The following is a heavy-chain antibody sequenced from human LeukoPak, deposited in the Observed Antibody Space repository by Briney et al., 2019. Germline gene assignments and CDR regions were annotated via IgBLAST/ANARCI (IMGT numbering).Heavy chain of an antibody. V-gene: IGHV4-34*01. CDR1: GGSFSGYY. CDR3: ARIPSPGWFDP. Sequence: SETLSLTCAVYGGSFSGYYWSWIRQPPGKGLEWIGEINHSGSTNYNPSLKSRVTISVDTSKNQFSLKLSSVTAADTAVYYCARIPSPGWFDPWGQGTLVTVSS. CDR2: INHSGST. J-gene: IGHJ5*02.